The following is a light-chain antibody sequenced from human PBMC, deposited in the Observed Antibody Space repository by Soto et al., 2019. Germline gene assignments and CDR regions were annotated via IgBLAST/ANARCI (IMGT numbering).Light chain of an antibody. CDR1: SSDVGKYDY. Sequence: QSVLTQPPSASGSPGQSVTISCTGTSSDVGKYDYVSWFQHHPGKAPKLIIYEVSKRPSGVPDRFSGSKSGSTASLTVSGLQAEDEADYYCSSYAGSNNFNVFGTGTRSPS. J-gene: IGLJ1*01. CDR3: SSYAGSNNFNV. V-gene: IGLV2-8*01. CDR2: EVS.